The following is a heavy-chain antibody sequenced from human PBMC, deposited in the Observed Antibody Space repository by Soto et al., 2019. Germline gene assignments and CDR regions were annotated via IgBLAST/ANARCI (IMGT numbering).Heavy chain of an antibody. D-gene: IGHD1-1*01. CDR2: SSGSGDRT. J-gene: IGHJ6*02. CDR3: LRGNWKSHQGVDA. CDR1: GFTFSSYS. Sequence: VLSLILSFAASGFTFSSYSMTWVRQAPGKGLDWVASSSGSGDRTYYSDSVKGRFSISRDNSKNTLYLQMDSLRAEDTAVYFCLRGNWKSHQGVDAWSHGPTVTDS. V-gene: IGHV3-23*01.